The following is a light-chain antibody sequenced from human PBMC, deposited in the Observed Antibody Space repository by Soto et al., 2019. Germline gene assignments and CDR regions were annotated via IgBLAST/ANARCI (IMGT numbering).Light chain of an antibody. J-gene: IGLJ1*01. CDR2: DVT. CDR3: CSYAGGYTVV. CDR1: SNYIGDYHY. Sequence: QSVPAQPRSVSGGPGQAGTISFTGTSNYIGDYHYVSWYQQHPGKAPKLMIFDVTKRPSGVPDRFSGSKSGNTASLTISGLQAEDDADYYCCSYAGGYTVVFGTGNKVTVL. V-gene: IGLV2-11*01.